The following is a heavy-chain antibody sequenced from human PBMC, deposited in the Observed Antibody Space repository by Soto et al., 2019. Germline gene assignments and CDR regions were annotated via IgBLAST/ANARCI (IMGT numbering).Heavy chain of an antibody. Sequence: QITLKESGPTLVKPTQTLTLTCTFSGFSLSTSGVGVGWICQPPGKALGWLALIYWDDDKRYSPSLKSRLTITKDTAKNQVVLTMTNMDPVDTATCYCAQAGPRIEAAGTLFFYFDPCGQGTLVSVSS. CDR3: AQAGPRIEAAGTLFFYFDP. V-gene: IGHV2-5*02. J-gene: IGHJ5*02. D-gene: IGHD6-13*01. CDR2: IYWDDDK. CDR1: GFSLSTSGVG.